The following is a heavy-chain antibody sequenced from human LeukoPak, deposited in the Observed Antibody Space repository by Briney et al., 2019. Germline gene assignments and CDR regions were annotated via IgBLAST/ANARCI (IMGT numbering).Heavy chain of an antibody. Sequence: PSETLSLTCTGSGGSISSGDYYWSWIRQPPGKGLEWIGYIYYSGSTYYNPSLKSRVTISVDTSKNQFSLKLSSVTAADTAVYYCARGGHLDDFWSGYYFYWGQGTLVTVSS. D-gene: IGHD3-3*01. CDR1: GGSISSGDYY. V-gene: IGHV4-30-4*08. CDR3: ARGGHLDDFWSGYYFY. CDR2: IYYSGST. J-gene: IGHJ4*02.